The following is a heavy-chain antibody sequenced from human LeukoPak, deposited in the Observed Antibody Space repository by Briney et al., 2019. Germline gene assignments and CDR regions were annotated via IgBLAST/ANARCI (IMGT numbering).Heavy chain of an antibody. J-gene: IGHJ4*02. CDR3: ARFSVGGTYYPNY. Sequence: GESLKVSCQGSGYSFTSSWIGWVRQMPGKGLEWMGIIYPGDSDTRYSPSFQGQVTISADKSISTAYLQWSSLKASDTAMYYCARFSVGGTYYPNYWGQGTLVSVSS. D-gene: IGHD1-26*01. V-gene: IGHV5-51*01. CDR2: IYPGDSDT. CDR1: GYSFTSSW.